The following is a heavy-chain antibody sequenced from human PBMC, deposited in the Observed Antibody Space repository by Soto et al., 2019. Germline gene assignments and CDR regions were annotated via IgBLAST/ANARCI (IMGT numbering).Heavy chain of an antibody. CDR1: GASFRGFY. J-gene: IGHJ4*02. Sequence: SETLSLTCAVSGASFRGFYWSWIHQSPGKGLEWIGEIDHRGITNHNTALKSRATMSVDPSKNQFSLKLRSVTAADTAVYYCARGVSVTLAVQGGAPDKNYFDSWSQGTLVTVSS. CDR2: IDHRGIT. CDR3: ARGVSVTLAVQGGAPDKNYFDS. V-gene: IGHV4-34*04. D-gene: IGHD1-26*01.